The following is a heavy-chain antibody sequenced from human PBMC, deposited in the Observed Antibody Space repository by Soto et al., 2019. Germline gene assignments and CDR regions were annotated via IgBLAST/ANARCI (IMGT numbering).Heavy chain of an antibody. CDR2: IYYSGST. J-gene: IGHJ4*02. CDR3: ARRYGRAIDY. Sequence: SETLSLTCTVSGGTISSWYGSWIRQPPGKGLEWIGYIYYSGSTNCNPSLKSRVTISVDTSKNQFSLKLSSVTAADTAVYYCARRYGRAIDYWGQGTLVTVSS. D-gene: IGHD3-16*01. CDR1: GGTISSWY. V-gene: IGHV4-59*08.